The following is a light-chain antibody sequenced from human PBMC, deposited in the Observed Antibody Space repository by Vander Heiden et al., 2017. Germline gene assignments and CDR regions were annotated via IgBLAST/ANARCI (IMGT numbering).Light chain of an antibody. J-gene: IGKJ2*01. V-gene: IGKV1-39*01. CDR3: QQSVSIPYT. Sequence: IQMTQSPSSLSASAADSVTITCRASQSVTRYLNWYQQKPGQAPDLLISGASSLQSGVPSRFSGSGSGTDFTLTINRLQPEDFGTYYCQQSVSIPYTFGQGTKMEIK. CDR1: QSVTRY. CDR2: GAS.